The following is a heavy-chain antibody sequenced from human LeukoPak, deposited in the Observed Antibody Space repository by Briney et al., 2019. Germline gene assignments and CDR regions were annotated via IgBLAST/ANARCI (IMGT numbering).Heavy chain of an antibody. CDR3: ARDSLIQYGSGSYWGFDY. V-gene: IGHV3-7*03. CDR2: IKTDGSDK. Sequence: GGSLRLSCAASGFTFSNYGMSWVRQAPGKGPEWVGDIKTDGSDKYYVGSVKGRFTISRDNAKNSLYLQVNSLRAEDTAVYYCARDSLIQYGSGSYWGFDYWGQGILVTVSS. CDR1: GFTFSNYG. J-gene: IGHJ4*02. D-gene: IGHD3-10*01.